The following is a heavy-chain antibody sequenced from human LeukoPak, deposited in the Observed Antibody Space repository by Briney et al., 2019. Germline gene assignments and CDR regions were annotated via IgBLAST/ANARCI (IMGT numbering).Heavy chain of an antibody. D-gene: IGHD3-22*01. V-gene: IGHV3-9*01. J-gene: IGHJ4*02. CDR2: ISWNSGSI. CDR3: AKDIEDYYDSSGFDY. CDR1: GFTVSSNY. Sequence: GGSLRLSCAASGFTVSSNYMTRVRQAPGKGLEWVSGISWNSGSIGYADSVKGRFTISRDNAKNSLYLQMNSLRAEDTALYYCAKDIEDYYDSSGFDYWGQGTLVTVSS.